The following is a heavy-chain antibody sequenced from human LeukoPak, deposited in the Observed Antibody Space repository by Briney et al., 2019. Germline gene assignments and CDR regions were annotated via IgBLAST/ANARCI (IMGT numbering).Heavy chain of an antibody. D-gene: IGHD3-22*01. J-gene: IGHJ5*02. V-gene: IGHV3-23*01. Sequence: PGGSLRLSCAASGFTFSSYAMSWVRHAPGKGLEWISLICGTGGRTYYTDSVKGRFTISRDNYKNTLYLQMNSLRGEDTAVYYCARENYFYDSSGYYQLLNPFLAVSWGQGTLVTVSS. CDR3: ARENYFYDSSGYYQLLNPFLAVS. CDR2: ICGTGGRT. CDR1: GFTFSSYA.